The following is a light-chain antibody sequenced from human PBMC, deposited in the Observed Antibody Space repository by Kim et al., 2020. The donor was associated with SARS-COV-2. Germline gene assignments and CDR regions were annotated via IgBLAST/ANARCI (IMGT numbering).Light chain of an antibody. CDR2: KAS. CDR1: QSISSW. J-gene: IGKJ1*01. CDR3: QQYSSISWT. Sequence: DIQMTQSPSTLSASVGDRVTITCRASQSISSWLAWYQQKPGKAPKLLIYKASSLESGVPSRFSGSGSGTEFTLTISSLQPDDFAVNYSQQYSSISWTFGEGTKIDIK. V-gene: IGKV1-5*03.